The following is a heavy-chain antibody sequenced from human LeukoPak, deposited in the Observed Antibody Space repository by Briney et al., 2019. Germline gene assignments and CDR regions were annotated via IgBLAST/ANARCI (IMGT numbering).Heavy chain of an antibody. CDR3: AREQIFTGYYSYYGMDV. V-gene: IGHV1-69*06. CDR2: IIPIFGTA. J-gene: IGHJ6*04. D-gene: IGHD3-9*01. CDR1: GGIFSSYA. Sequence: ASVKVSCKASGGIFSSYAISWVRQAPGQGLEWMGGIIPIFGTANYAQKFQGRVTITADKSTSTAYMELSSLRSEDTAVYYCAREQIFTGYYSYYGMDVWGKGSTVTVSS.